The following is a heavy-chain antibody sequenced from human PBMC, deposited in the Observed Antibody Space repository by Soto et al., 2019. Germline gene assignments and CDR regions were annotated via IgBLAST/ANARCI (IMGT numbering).Heavy chain of an antibody. CDR1: GFSFGDYA. Sequence: GGSLRLSCTGSGFSFGDYAMSWFRQAPGKGLEWVGFIRSKTYGETSEYAASVKGRFTISRDDSTSIAYLQMNSLKTEDTAVYYCTRVDYGDYTPPFDYWGQGTLVTVSS. CDR2: IRSKTYGETS. CDR3: TRVDYGDYTPPFDY. V-gene: IGHV3-49*03. J-gene: IGHJ4*02. D-gene: IGHD4-17*01.